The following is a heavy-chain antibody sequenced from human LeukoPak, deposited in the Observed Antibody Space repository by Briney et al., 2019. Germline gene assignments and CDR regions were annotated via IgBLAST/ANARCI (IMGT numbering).Heavy chain of an antibody. CDR1: GGTFRSYA. D-gene: IGHD3-10*01. CDR2: IIPMFGTA. CDR3: ARDNHDSGNYLQYFDY. Sequence: SVKVSCKASGGTFRSYAIRWVRQAPGQGLEWMGGIIPMFGTANYAQNFQDRVTITADESTSTVYMELSSLRSEDTAVYYCARDNHDSGNYLQYFDYWGQGTLVTVSS. J-gene: IGHJ4*02. V-gene: IGHV1-69*13.